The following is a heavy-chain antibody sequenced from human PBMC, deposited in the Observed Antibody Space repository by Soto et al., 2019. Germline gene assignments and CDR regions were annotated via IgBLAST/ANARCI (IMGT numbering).Heavy chain of an antibody. CDR2: ISSTTNYI. Sequence: GGSLRLSCAASGFTFTRYSMNWVRQAPGKGLEWVSSISSTTNYIYYGDSMKGRFTISRDNAKNSLYLEMDSLRAEDTAVYYCARESEDLTSNFDYWGQGTLVTVSS. CDR1: GFTFTRYS. CDR3: ARESEDLTSNFDY. J-gene: IGHJ4*02. V-gene: IGHV3-21*06.